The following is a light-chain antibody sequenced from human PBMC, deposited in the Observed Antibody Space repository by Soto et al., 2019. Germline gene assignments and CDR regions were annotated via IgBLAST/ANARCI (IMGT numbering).Light chain of an antibody. CDR1: QSVSSKY. Sequence: EPVLTQSPGTLSLSPGERATLSCRASQSVSSKYLAWYQQKPGQAPRVLIYGASNRATGIPDRFSGSGSETDFTLTISRLEPEDFAVYYCQQYGSSPLWAFGQGTKVEVK. CDR3: QQYGSSPLWA. V-gene: IGKV3-20*01. J-gene: IGKJ1*01. CDR2: GAS.